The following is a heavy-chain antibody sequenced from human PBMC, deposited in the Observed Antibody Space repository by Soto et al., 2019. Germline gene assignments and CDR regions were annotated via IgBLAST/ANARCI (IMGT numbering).Heavy chain of an antibody. V-gene: IGHV3-74*01. CDR3: AKAPGVATITHFLDY. CDR1: GFGVSNNY. CDR2: INSDGSST. D-gene: IGHD5-12*01. J-gene: IGHJ4*02. Sequence: GGSLRLSCAASGFGVSNNYMSWVRQAPGKGLEWVSRINSDGSSTSYADPVKGRFTISRDNSKNTLYLQMNSLRAEDTAVYYCAKAPGVATITHFLDYWGQGTLDTVSS.